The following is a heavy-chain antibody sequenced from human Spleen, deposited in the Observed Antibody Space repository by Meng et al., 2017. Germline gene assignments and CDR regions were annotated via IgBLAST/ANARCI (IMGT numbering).Heavy chain of an antibody. V-gene: IGHV3-15*01. J-gene: IGHJ4*02. Sequence: VYVGGSGGGFVKAGGSLTLSCVASGLSFTDGWMSWVRQDPGKGLEWVGRIKRNSDGGTIDYAAPVKGRFTISRDDSKNTLYLQMDSLITEDTAVYFCATGAAAADHWGQGTLVTVSS. D-gene: IGHD6-13*01. CDR2: IKRNSDGGTI. CDR1: GLSFTDGW. CDR3: ATGAAAADH.